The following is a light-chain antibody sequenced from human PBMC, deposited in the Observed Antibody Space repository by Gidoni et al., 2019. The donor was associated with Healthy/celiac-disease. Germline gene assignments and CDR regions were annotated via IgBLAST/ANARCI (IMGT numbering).Light chain of an antibody. CDR1: SSDVGGYNY. V-gene: IGLV2-14*01. J-gene: IGLJ1*01. Sequence: SALTQPASVSGYPGQSITISCTGTSSDVGGYNYVSWYQQHPGKATTLMIYDVSNRPSGVSNRFSGSKSGNTASLTISVLQAEDEADYYCSSYTSSSTLGVFGTGTKVTVL. CDR2: DVS. CDR3: SSYTSSSTLGV.